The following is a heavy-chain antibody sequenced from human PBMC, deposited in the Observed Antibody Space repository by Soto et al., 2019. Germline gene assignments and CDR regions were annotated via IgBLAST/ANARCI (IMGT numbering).Heavy chain of an antibody. CDR2: IGPAGDS. CDR3: ARLNVGVGSNSFDP. Sequence: DVHLVESGGGLVQPGGSLRLSCAVSGFTFSSNHLHWVRQGRGEGLEWVSGIGPAGDSYSSGSVKGRFIISRETAKNSFYLQMNPLRAEDAAVYFWARLNVGVGSNSFDPWGQGTLVTVSS. CDR1: GFTFSSNH. J-gene: IGHJ5*02. V-gene: IGHV3-13*01. D-gene: IGHD1-26*01.